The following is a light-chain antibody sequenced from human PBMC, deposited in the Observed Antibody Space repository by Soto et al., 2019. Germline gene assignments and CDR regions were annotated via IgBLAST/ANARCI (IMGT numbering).Light chain of an antibody. CDR3: QQYSNWPSWT. CDR1: QSVSSY. Sequence: EIVLTQSPATLSLSPGERATLSCRWSQSVSSYLAWYQQKPGQAPRLLIYDASNRATGIPARFSGSGSGTDFTLTISSLQSEDFAVYYCQQYSNWPSWTFGQGTKVDIK. V-gene: IGKV3-11*01. CDR2: DAS. J-gene: IGKJ1*01.